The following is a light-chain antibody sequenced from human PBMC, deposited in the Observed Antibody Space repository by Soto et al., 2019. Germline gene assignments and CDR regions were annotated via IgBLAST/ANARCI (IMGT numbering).Light chain of an antibody. J-gene: IGKJ4*01. CDR3: QQRRTWPPLT. V-gene: IGKV3-11*01. Sequence: EIVLTQSPATLSSSPGERATLSCRASQSVSNCLAWYQQKPGQAPRLLIYDASIRATGIPARFSGSGSGTDFALTTSSLEPEDFAVYYCQQRRTWPPLTFGGGTKVEIK. CDR1: QSVSNC. CDR2: DAS.